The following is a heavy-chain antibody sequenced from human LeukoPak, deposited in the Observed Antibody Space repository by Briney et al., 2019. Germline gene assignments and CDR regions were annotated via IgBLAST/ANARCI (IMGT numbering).Heavy chain of an antibody. CDR3: ARDRARITMVRGGHYFDY. J-gene: IGHJ4*02. CDR1: GFTFSDYY. D-gene: IGHD3-10*01. Sequence: GGSLRLSCAASGFTFSDYYMSWIRQAPGKGLEWVSYISSSGSTIYYADSVKGRFTISRDNAKNSLYLQMNSLRAEDTAVYYCARDRARITMVRGGHYFDYWGQGTLVTVSS. CDR2: ISSSGSTI. V-gene: IGHV3-11*01.